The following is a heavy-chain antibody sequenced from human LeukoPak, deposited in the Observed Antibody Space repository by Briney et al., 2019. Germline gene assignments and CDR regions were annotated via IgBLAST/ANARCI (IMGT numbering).Heavy chain of an antibody. V-gene: IGHV1-24*01. J-gene: IGHJ4*02. CDR3: ATAEYYDFWSGYFYFDY. CDR1: GYTLTELS. CDR2: FDPEDGET. D-gene: IGHD3-3*01. Sequence: ASVKVSCKVSGYTLTELSMHWVRQAPGKGLEWMGGFDPEDGETIYAQKFQGRVTMTEDTSTDTAYMELSSLRSEDTAVYYCATAEYYDFWSGYFYFDYWRQGTLVTVSS.